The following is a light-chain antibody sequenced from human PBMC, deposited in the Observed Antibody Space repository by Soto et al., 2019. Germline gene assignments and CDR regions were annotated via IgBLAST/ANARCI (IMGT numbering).Light chain of an antibody. J-gene: IGKJ3*01. V-gene: IGKV3-15*01. CDR3: QQYNKRPI. CDR2: GAS. CDR1: QSVSSN. Sequence: ATLSCGASQSVSSNYLAWYQQKPGQAPRLLIYGASTRATGIPARFSGSGSGTEFTLTISCLQSADFAIYYCQQYNKRPIFGPGTNVEI.